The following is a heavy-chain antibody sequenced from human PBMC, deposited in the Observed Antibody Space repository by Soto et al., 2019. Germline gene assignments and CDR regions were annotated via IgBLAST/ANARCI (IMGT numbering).Heavy chain of an antibody. J-gene: IGHJ3*02. D-gene: IGHD1-26*01. CDR2: IYYSGST. Sequence: SETLSLTCTVTGDSISSRSYYWGWIRQPPGKGLEWIGYIYYSGSTNYNPSLKSRVTISVDTSKNQFSLKLSSVTAADTAVYYCARGRGTDAFDIWGQGTMVTVSS. CDR1: GDSISSRSYY. V-gene: IGHV4-61*05. CDR3: ARGRGTDAFDI.